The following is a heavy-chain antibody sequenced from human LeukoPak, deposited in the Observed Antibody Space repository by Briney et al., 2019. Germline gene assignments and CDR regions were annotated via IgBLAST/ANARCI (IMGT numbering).Heavy chain of an antibody. CDR3: ARGTVTTYGMDV. D-gene: IGHD4-17*01. J-gene: IGHJ6*02. CDR2: IRTDIHYI. V-gene: IGHV3-21*06. CDR1: GFTFTTYT. Sequence: GGSLRLSCAASGFTFTTYTMNWVRQAPGRGLEWVSFIRTDIHYIYYADSVKGRFTISRDNAKNSLYLQMNGLRAEDTAVYYCARGTVTTYGMDVWGQGTTVTVSS.